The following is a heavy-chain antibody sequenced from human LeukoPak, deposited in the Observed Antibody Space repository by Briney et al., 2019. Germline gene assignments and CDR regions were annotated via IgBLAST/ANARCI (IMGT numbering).Heavy chain of an antibody. V-gene: IGHV3-30-3*01. CDR2: ISYDGSNK. D-gene: IGHD3-9*01. CDR3: ASYDILTGYPGY. J-gene: IGHJ4*02. Sequence: GRPLRLSCAASGFTFSSYAMHWVRQAPGKGLEWVAVISYDGSNKYYADSVKGRFTISRDNSKNTLYLQMNSLRAEDTAVYYCASYDILTGYPGYWGQGTLVTVSS. CDR1: GFTFSSYA.